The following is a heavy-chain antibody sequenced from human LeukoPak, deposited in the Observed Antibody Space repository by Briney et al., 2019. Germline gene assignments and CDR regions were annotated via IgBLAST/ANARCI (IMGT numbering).Heavy chain of an antibody. CDR1: GYTFTSYY. CDR3: ARESVGAFDY. J-gene: IGHJ4*02. D-gene: IGHD1-26*01. V-gene: IGHV1-46*01. Sequence: ASVNVSCKASGYTFTSYYMHWVRQAPGQGLEWMGIINPSGGSTTYAQKFQGRVTMTRDTSTSTVYMELSSLRSEDTAVYYCARESVGAFDYWGQGTLVTVSS. CDR2: INPSGGST.